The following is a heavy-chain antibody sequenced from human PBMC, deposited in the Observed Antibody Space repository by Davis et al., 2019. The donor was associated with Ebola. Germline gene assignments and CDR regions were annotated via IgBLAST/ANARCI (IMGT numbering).Heavy chain of an antibody. V-gene: IGHV3-11*01. CDR3: ARETPISSRSDW. Sequence: PSETLSLTCTVSGGSISSGGYYWSWVRQAPGKGLEWVSSITTNGWSTYYADSVKGRFIISRDNAKNSLFLQMHSLRGDDTAVYFCARETPISSRSDWWGQGTLVTVSS. CDR2: ITTNGWST. D-gene: IGHD2-2*01. J-gene: IGHJ4*02. CDR1: GGSISSGGYY.